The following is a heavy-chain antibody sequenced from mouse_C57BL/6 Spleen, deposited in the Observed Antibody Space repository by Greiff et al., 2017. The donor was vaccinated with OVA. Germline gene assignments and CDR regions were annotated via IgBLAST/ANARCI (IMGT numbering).Heavy chain of an antibody. D-gene: IGHD1-1*01. CDR3: ARGLRYPAWFAY. CDR1: GYSITSGYY. J-gene: IGHJ3*01. Sequence: ESGPGLVKPSQSLSLTCSVTGYSITSGYYWNWIRQFPGNKLEWMGYISYDGSNNYNPSLKNRISITRDTSKNQFFLKLNSVTTEDTATYYCARGLRYPAWFAYWGQGTLVTVSA. CDR2: ISYDGSN. V-gene: IGHV3-6*01.